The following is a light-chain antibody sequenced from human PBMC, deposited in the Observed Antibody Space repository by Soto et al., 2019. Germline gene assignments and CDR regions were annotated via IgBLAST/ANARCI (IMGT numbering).Light chain of an antibody. CDR2: EVS. CDR3: SLYAGSNNPYV. CDR1: SSDVGGYNY. V-gene: IGLV2-8*01. J-gene: IGLJ1*01. Sequence: QSVLTQPPSASGSPGQSVTISCTGTSSDVGGYNYVSWHQQHPGKAPKLMIYEVSKRPSGVPDRFSGSKSGNTASLTVSGLQAEDEADYYCSLYAGSNNPYVFGSGTKVTFL.